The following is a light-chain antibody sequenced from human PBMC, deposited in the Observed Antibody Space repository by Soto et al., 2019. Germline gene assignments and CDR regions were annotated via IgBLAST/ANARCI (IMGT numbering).Light chain of an antibody. V-gene: IGKV1-5*03. Sequence: DIQMTQSPSTLSASEGDRVTISCRASQSVSIWLAWYQQKPGRAPKLLIYKSSILESGVPSRFRGSGSGTEFTLTISRLQPDDFATYYCQQFNTSPWTFGQGTKVDIK. CDR2: KSS. CDR3: QQFNTSPWT. CDR1: QSVSIW. J-gene: IGKJ1*01.